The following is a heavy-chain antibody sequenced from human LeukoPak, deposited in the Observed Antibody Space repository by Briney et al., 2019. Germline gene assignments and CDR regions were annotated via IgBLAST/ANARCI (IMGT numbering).Heavy chain of an antibody. V-gene: IGHV4-59*01. CDR2: IHSSGST. CDR1: GGSISGYY. J-gene: IGHJ5*02. Sequence: PSETLSLTCNVSGGSISGYYWSWIRQPPGKGLEWIGYIHSSGSTNYNSSLKSRVTISVDTSKNQVSLTVSSVTAADTAIYYCARVTTVVASNWFDPWGRGTLVTVSS. CDR3: ARVTTVVASNWFDP. D-gene: IGHD1-14*01.